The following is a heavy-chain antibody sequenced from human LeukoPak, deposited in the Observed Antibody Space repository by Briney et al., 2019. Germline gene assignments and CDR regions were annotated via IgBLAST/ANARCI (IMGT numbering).Heavy chain of an antibody. CDR3: ARGNRLYTSSWYSLAFDI. J-gene: IGHJ3*02. CDR2: MNPISGYT. Sequence: ASVKVSCKASGYTFTSYDINWVRQATGQGLEWMGWMNPISGYTSNAQRFQGRVTMTRNTSISTAYMELSSLRSEDTAVYYCARGNRLYTSSWYSLAFDIWGQGTMVTVSS. D-gene: IGHD6-13*01. CDR1: GYTFTSYD. V-gene: IGHV1-8*01.